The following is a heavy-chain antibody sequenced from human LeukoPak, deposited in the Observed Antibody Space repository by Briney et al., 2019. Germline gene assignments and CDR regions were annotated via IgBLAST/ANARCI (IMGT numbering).Heavy chain of an antibody. Sequence: GGSLRLSCAASGFTFSSYWMHWVRQAPGKGLVWVSAISGSGGSTYYADSVKGRFTISRDNSKNTLYLQMNSLRAEDTAVYYCAKDRAPDYYDSSGYPIDYWGQGTLVTVSS. CDR2: ISGSGGST. V-gene: IGHV3-23*01. D-gene: IGHD3-22*01. J-gene: IGHJ4*02. CDR1: GFTFSSYW. CDR3: AKDRAPDYYDSSGYPIDY.